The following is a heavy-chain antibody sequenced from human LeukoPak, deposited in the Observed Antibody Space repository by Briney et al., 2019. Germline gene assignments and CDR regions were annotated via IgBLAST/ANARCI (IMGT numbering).Heavy chain of an antibody. V-gene: IGHV3-74*01. CDR1: GFTVSSFW. CDR3: TRGRGAYGWFDP. CDR2: ISSDGSNT. D-gene: IGHD3-10*01. J-gene: IGHJ5*02. Sequence: PGGSLRLSCAASGFTVSSFWMHWVRKAPGKGLVWVSRISSDGSNTYYADSVKGRFTISRDTAMNTLYLHMHSLQEEDTADYYCTRGRGAYGWFDPWGQGTQVTVSS.